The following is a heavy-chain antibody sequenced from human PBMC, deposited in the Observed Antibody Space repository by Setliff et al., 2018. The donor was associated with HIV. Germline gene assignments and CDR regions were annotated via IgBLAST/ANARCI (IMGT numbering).Heavy chain of an antibody. Sequence: SVKVSCKASGGTFSRYAISWVRQAPGQGLEWMGGIIPILGPANYAQKFQGRVTITADESTSTAYMEMSSLRSEDTAVYYCARSAGAVWSGQEYFQHWGHGSLVTVSS. J-gene: IGHJ1*01. D-gene: IGHD3-3*01. CDR2: IIPILGPA. V-gene: IGHV1-69*13. CDR1: GGTFSRYA. CDR3: ARSAGAVWSGQEYFQH.